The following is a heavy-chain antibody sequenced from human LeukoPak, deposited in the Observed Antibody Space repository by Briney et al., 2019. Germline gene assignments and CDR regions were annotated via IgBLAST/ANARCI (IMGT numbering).Heavy chain of an antibody. V-gene: IGHV1-69*05. CDR1: GGTFSNYA. CDR3: ARGPYYYDSSGYYDQDY. CDR2: IIPIFGTV. Sequence: SVKVSCKASGGTFSNYAINWMRQAPGQGLEWMGRIIPIFGTVNYAQKFQGRVTMTRNTSISTAYMELSSLRSEDTAVYYCARGPYYYDSSGYYDQDYWGQGTLVTVSS. J-gene: IGHJ4*02. D-gene: IGHD3-22*01.